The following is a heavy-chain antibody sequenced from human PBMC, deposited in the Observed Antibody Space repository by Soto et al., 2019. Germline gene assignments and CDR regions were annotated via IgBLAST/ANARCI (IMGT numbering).Heavy chain of an antibody. CDR3: ARHSGWAAAGTGYYYYGMDV. V-gene: IGHV4-39*01. Sequence: QLQLQESGPGLVKPSETLSLTCTVSGGSISSSSYYWGWIRQPPGKGLEWIGSIYYSGSTYYNPSLKGRVTISVDTSKNQVSLKLSSVTAADTAVYYCARHSGWAAAGTGYYYYGMDVWGQGTTVTVSS. CDR2: IYYSGST. CDR1: GGSISSSSYY. D-gene: IGHD6-13*01. J-gene: IGHJ6*02.